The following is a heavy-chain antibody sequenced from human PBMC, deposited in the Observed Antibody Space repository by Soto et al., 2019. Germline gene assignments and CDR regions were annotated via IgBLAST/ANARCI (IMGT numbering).Heavy chain of an antibody. CDR3: ARKSVSKKIDF. CDR2: IFYSGST. CDR1: GGSINSGGYY. D-gene: IGHD3-3*01. V-gene: IGHV4-31*03. J-gene: IGHJ4*02. Sequence: QVQLQESGPGLVKPSQTLSLTCSFAGGSINSGGYYWTWIRQHPGKGLEWIGNIFYSGSTSYNPSLKSRLTISIDPSKSHFSLRLTSVTAADTAVYYFARKSVSKKIDFWGQGTLVTVSP.